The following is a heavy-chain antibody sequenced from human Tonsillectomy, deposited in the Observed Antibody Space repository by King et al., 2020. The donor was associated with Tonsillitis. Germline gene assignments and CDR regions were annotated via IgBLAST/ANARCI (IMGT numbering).Heavy chain of an antibody. Sequence: VQLVQSGGGLVQPGRSLRLSCAASGFTFYDYAMHWVRQAPGKGLEWVSGISWISGSIGYADSVKGRFTISRDNAKNSLYLQMKSLRAEDTALYYCAKDLGISMLVVSLRIWGQGTMVTVSS. CDR3: AKDLGISMLVVSLRI. D-gene: IGHD3-22*01. J-gene: IGHJ3*02. CDR2: ISWISGSI. CDR1: GFTFYDYA. V-gene: IGHV3-9*01.